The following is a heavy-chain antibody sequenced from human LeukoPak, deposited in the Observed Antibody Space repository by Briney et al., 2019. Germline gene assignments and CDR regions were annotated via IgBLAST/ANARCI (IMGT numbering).Heavy chain of an antibody. D-gene: IGHD3-10*02. CDR1: GVTFSSYE. Sequence: GGSLRLSCAASGVTFSSYEMNWVRQAPGKGLEWVSYISSSGSTIYYADSVKGRYTISRDNAKNSLYLQMNSLRAEDTAVYYCAELGITMIGGVWGKGTTVTISS. J-gene: IGHJ6*04. V-gene: IGHV3-48*03. CDR3: AELGITMIGGV. CDR2: ISSSGSTI.